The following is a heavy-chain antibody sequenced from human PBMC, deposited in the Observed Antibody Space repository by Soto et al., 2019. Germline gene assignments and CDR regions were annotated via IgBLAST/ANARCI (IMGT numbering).Heavy chain of an antibody. CDR1: GFTFSSYV. V-gene: IGHV3-23*01. J-gene: IGHJ4*02. D-gene: IGHD1-20*01. CDR2: ISGSGVST. Sequence: PGGSLRLSCAASGFTFSSYVMHWVRQAPGKGLEWVSAISGSGVSTYYADSVKGRFTISRDNSKNTLYLQMNSLRAEDTAVYYCAKDVPSRYNWNDGVLDYWGQGTMLTFSS. CDR3: AKDVPSRYNWNDGVLDY.